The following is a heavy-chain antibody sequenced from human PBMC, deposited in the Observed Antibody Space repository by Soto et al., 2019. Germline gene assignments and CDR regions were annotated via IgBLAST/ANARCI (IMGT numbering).Heavy chain of an antibody. J-gene: IGHJ6*02. CDR1: GFTFSSFG. V-gene: IGHV3-30*03. D-gene: IGHD6-6*01. CDR2: ISYDGNNK. CDR3: ATENLYQAQIAAHRGMDV. Sequence: QVHLVESGGGVVQPGRSLRLSCAASGFTFSSFGMHWVRQAPGKGLEWVAVISYDGNNKYYADSVKGRFTISRDNSKNTLYLQMNRLRAEDTAVYFCATENLYQAQIAAHRGMDVWGQGTAVTVSS.